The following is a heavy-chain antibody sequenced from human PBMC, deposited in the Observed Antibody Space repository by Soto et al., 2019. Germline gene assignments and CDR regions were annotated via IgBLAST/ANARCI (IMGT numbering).Heavy chain of an antibody. CDR2: INPNSGGT. CDR3: ARQGTVTYYYDSSGYWNY. V-gene: IGHV1-2*04. Sequence: ASVKVSCKASGYAFTGYYMHWVRQAPGQGLEWMGWINPNSGGTNYAQKFQGWVAMTRDTSISTAYMELSRLRSDDTAVYYCARQGTVTYYYDSSGYWNYWGQG. CDR1: GYAFTGYY. D-gene: IGHD3-22*01. J-gene: IGHJ4*02.